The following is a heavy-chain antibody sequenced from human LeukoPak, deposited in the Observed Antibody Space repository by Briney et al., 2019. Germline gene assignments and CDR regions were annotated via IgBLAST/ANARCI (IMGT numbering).Heavy chain of an antibody. CDR3: VKEPTERYYIDY. Sequence: PGGSLRLSCAASGFTFDNYARHWVRQAPGKGLEGVSGISWDSGSVEYADSVKGRFIISGDNAKSSLFLQMSSLRAEDTALYYCVKEPTERYYIDYWGQGTLVTVSS. J-gene: IGHJ4*02. CDR2: ISWDSGSV. D-gene: IGHD1-1*01. CDR1: GFTFDNYA. V-gene: IGHV3-9*01.